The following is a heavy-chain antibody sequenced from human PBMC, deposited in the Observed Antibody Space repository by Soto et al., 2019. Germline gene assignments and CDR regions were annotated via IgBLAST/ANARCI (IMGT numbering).Heavy chain of an antibody. D-gene: IGHD3-10*01. CDR2: ISSSGSTA. CDR3: TRAAWFPYLSFY. Sequence: GGSLRLSCAASGFTFSRFELHWVRRAPGKGLEWISYISSSGSTAYYASSVEGRFTISRDNANNSVHLQMDSLRAEDTALYYCTRAAWFPYLSFYWGQGALVTVSS. V-gene: IGHV3-48*03. CDR1: GFTFSRFE. J-gene: IGHJ4*02.